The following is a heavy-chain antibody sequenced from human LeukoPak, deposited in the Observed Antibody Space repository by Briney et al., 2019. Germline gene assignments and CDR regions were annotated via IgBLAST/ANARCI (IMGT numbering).Heavy chain of an antibody. CDR2: IEWDDDK. CDR3: ARIRGYDYVWGSYRSYYFDY. J-gene: IGHJ4*02. CDR1: GFSLSTRGMC. D-gene: IGHD3-16*02. Sequence: SGPALVKPTQTLTLTCTFSGFSLSTRGMCVSWIRQPPGKALEWLAHIEWDDDKYYSTSLETRLTISKDTSKNQVVLIMTNMDPVDTATYYCARIRGYDYVWGSYRSYYFDYWGQGTLVTVSS. V-gene: IGHV2-70*01.